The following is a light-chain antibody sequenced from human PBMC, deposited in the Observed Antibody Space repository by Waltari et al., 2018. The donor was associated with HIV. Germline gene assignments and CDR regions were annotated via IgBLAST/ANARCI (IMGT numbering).Light chain of an antibody. Sequence: QSALTQPVSVSGSPGQSIAIPCIGTNTDVGRYNYLSWYQHHPGKAPKLIIYSVSNRPSEVSNRFSGSKSGDTAFLTISGLHGEDEADYYCWSYTSSDTFVFGTGTKVTVL. CDR1: NTDVGRYNY. CDR3: WSYTSSDTFV. J-gene: IGLJ1*01. CDR2: SVS. V-gene: IGLV2-14*01.